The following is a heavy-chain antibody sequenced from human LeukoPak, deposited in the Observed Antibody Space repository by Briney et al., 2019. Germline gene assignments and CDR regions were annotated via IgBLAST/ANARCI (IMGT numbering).Heavy chain of an antibody. Sequence: GGSLRLSCAASGFTFTGYAMTWVRQAPRKGLEWVAVIWYDGSNKYYADSVKGRFTISRDNSKNTLYLQMNSLRAEDTAVYYCARDGDYYDSSGFFDYWGQGTLVTVSS. D-gene: IGHD3-22*01. CDR2: IWYDGSNK. CDR1: GFTFTGYA. J-gene: IGHJ4*02. CDR3: ARDGDYYDSSGFFDY. V-gene: IGHV3-33*08.